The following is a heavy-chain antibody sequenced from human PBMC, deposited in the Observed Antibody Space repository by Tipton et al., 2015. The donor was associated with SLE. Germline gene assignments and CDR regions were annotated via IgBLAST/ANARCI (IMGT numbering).Heavy chain of an antibody. CDR3: VRVRGGYRADAFDI. CDR2: FYSSGSA. Sequence: TLSLTCTVSADSISDYYWSWVRQDPEKGLEWIGYFYSSGSAYYNPSLKSRVTISGDVSKNQISLRLSSVTAADTGVYYFVRVRGGYRADAFDIWGQGTMVTVSS. J-gene: IGHJ3*02. D-gene: IGHD5-12*01. CDR1: ADSISDYY. V-gene: IGHV4-59*01.